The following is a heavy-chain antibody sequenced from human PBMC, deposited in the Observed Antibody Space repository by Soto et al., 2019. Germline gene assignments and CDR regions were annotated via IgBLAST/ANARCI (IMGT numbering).Heavy chain of an antibody. J-gene: IGHJ4*02. V-gene: IGHV2-5*02. Sequence: QITLKESAPTRVKPTQTLTLACTFCGFSLTSSPMSVGWIRQPPGKALEWLAFIYWDDDKRYSPSLRSRLTITKDTSGNQVVLTMTNMDPVDTATYYCAHRLSGYNWNGGYFDYWGQGALVTVSS. CDR3: AHRLSGYNWNGGYFDY. CDR1: GFSLTSSPMS. CDR2: IYWDDDK. D-gene: IGHD1-1*01.